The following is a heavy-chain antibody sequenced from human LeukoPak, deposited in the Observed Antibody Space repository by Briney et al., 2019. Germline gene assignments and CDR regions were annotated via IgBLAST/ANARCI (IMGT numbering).Heavy chain of an antibody. CDR2: ISSSGRTI. D-gene: IGHD2-2*01. Sequence: GGSLRLSCAGSGFTFSDYYMGWIRQAPGKGLEWVSYISSSGRTIYYADSVKGRLTISRDNAKNSLYLQMNSLRAEDTAVYYCARADCSSSSCYELDYWGQGTLVTVSS. J-gene: IGHJ4*02. V-gene: IGHV3-11*04. CDR1: GFTFSDYY. CDR3: ARADCSSSSCYELDY.